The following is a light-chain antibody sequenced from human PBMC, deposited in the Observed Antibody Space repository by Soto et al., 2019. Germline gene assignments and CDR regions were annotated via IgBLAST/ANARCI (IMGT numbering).Light chain of an antibody. CDR2: EVS. CDR1: SSDVGGYDY. V-gene: IGLV2-14*01. Sequence: SVLTQPASVSGSPGQSITISCTGTSSDVGGYDYVSWYQLHPGKAPKLMVFEVSNRPSGVSHRFSGSKSGNTASLTISGLQAEDEADYFCSSYSISTAYLFGTGTKVTVL. J-gene: IGLJ1*01. CDR3: SSYSISTAYL.